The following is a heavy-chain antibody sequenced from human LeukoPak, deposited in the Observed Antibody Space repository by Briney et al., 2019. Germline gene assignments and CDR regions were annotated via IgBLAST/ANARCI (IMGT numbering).Heavy chain of an antibody. D-gene: IGHD2-2*01. Sequence: GGSLRLSCAASGFTFSSYWMSWVRQAPGKGLEWVANIKQDGSEEYYVDSVKGRFTISRDNAKNSLYLQMNSLRAEDTAVYYCAREGGDCSSTSCYWVYYYYYGMDVWGQGTTVTVSS. CDR1: GFTFSSYW. V-gene: IGHV3-7*01. CDR3: AREGGDCSSTSCYWVYYYYYGMDV. CDR2: IKQDGSEE. J-gene: IGHJ6*02.